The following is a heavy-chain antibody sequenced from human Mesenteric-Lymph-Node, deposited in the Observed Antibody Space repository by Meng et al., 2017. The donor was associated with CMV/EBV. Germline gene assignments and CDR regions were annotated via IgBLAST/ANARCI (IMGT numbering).Heavy chain of an antibody. Sequence: GSLRLSCPVSGGSVSSSSYFWGWIRQPPGKGLEWIGTIYYTGSTYYNPSLKSRVTISVDTSKNQFSLKLSSVTAADTAVYYCSRDEGEYRVYSRLDWGQGTLVTVSS. CDR1: GGSVSSSSYF. CDR2: IYYTGST. V-gene: IGHV4-39*07. D-gene: IGHD6-13*01. CDR3: SRDEGEYRVYSRLD. J-gene: IGHJ4*02.